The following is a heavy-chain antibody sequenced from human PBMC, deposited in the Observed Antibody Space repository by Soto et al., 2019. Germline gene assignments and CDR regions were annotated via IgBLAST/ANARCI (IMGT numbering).Heavy chain of an antibody. J-gene: IGHJ3*02. D-gene: IGHD1-20*01. CDR2: IKQDGSEK. Sequence: EVQLVESGGGLVQPGGSLRLSCAASGFPFSSYWMSWVRQAPGKGLEWVANIKQDGSEKYYVDSVKGRFTISRDNAKNSLYLQMNSLRAEDTAVYYCARLTGTAALAFDIWGQGTMVTVSS. CDR3: ARLTGTAALAFDI. V-gene: IGHV3-7*01. CDR1: GFPFSSYW.